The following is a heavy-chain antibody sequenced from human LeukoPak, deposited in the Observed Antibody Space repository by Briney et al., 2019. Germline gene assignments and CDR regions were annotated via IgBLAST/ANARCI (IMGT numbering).Heavy chain of an antibody. CDR2: IYHSGST. CDR1: GGSISSGGYS. V-gene: IGHV4-30-2*01. Sequence: TSQTLSLTCAVSGGSISSGGYSWSWIRQPPGKGLEWIGYIYHSGSTYYNPSLKSRVTISVDTSKNQFSLKLSSVTAADPAVYYCARHGYYYYYMDVWGKGTTVTVSS. J-gene: IGHJ6*03. CDR3: ARHGYYYYYMDV.